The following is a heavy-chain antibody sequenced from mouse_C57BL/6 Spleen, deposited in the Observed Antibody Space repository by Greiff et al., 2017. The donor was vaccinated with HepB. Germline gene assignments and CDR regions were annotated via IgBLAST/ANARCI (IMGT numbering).Heavy chain of an antibody. CDR1: GYSFTDYN. Sequence: EVKLQQSGPELVKPGASVKISCKASGYSFTDYNMNWVKQSNGKSLEWIGVITPNYGTTSYNQKFKGKATLTVDQSSSTAYMRLNSLTSEDSAGYYCAREIHYYGSSYNYAMDYWGQGTSVTVSS. D-gene: IGHD1-1*01. J-gene: IGHJ4*01. V-gene: IGHV1-39*01. CDR3: AREIHYYGSSYNYAMDY. CDR2: ITPNYGTT.